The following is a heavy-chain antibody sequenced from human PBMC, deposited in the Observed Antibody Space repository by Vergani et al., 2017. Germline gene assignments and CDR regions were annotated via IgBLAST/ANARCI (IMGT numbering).Heavy chain of an antibody. CDR2: VSFRGDT. J-gene: IGHJ4*02. CDR1: GASVNSYY. Sequence: QVKLQESGPGLVKPSETLSLTCTVSGASVNSYYWSWIRQPPGKGLEWMGYVSFRGDTLYDPSVKGRMTISLNTSSNLFSLYLTSVTAADTAVSYCASSRIYYGAGSPDYWGQGTLVTVSS. V-gene: IGHV4-59*02. D-gene: IGHD3-10*01. CDR3: ASSRIYYGAGSPDY.